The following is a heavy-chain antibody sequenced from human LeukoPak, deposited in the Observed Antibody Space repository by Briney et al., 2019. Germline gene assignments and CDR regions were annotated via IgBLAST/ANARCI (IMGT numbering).Heavy chain of an antibody. V-gene: IGHV3-49*03. Sequence: GGSLRLSCTASGFTFGDYAMSWFRQAPGKGLEWVGFIRSKAYGGTTEYAASVKGRFTISRDDSKSIAYLQMNSLRAEDTAVYYCAKLEAFDFWSGSRLDPMDYWGQGTLVTVSS. J-gene: IGHJ4*02. CDR1: GFTFGDYA. CDR2: IRSKAYGGTT. D-gene: IGHD3-3*01. CDR3: AKLEAFDFWSGSRLDPMDY.